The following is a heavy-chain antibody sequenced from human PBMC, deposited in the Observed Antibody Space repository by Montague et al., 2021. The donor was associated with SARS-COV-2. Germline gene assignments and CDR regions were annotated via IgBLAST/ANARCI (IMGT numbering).Heavy chain of an antibody. CDR1: GDSVGSNSAA. V-gene: IGHV6-1*01. Sequence: CAISGDSVGSNSAAWNWVRQSPSRGLEWLGRIYYRSKWYYEYAVSLKSRITINPDTSKNQFSLQVKSMTPEDTAVYYCALAVAGRGGYDYWGQGTLVTVSS. J-gene: IGHJ4*02. D-gene: IGHD6-19*01. CDR3: ALAVAGRGGYDY. CDR2: IYYRSKWYY.